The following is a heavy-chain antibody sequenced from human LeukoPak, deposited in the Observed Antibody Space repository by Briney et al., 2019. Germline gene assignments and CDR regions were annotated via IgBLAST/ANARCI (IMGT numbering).Heavy chain of an antibody. CDR1: GGSISSYF. D-gene: IGHD2-15*01. CDR2: INHSGST. CDR3: ARRPLLGYCSGGSCYSRYNWFDP. V-gene: IGHV4-34*01. J-gene: IGHJ5*02. Sequence: NPSETLSLTCTVSGGSISSYFWSWIRKPPGKGLEWIGEINHSGSTNYNPSLKSRVTISVDTSKNQFSLKLSSVTAADTAVYYCARRPLLGYCSGGSCYSRYNWFDPWGQGTLVTVSS.